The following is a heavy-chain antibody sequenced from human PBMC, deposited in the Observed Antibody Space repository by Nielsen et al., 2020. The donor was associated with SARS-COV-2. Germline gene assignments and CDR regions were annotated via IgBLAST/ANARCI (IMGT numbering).Heavy chain of an antibody. J-gene: IGHJ6*02. CDR3: ARGTRAVGMDV. V-gene: IGHV3-13*04. CDR2: IGTAGDT. CDR1: GFTFSSYD. D-gene: IGHD2-2*01. Sequence: GGSLRLSCAASGFTFSSYDMHWVRQATGKGLEWVSAIGTAGDTYYPGSVKGRFTISRENAKNSLYLQLNSLRAGDTAVYDCARGTRAVGMDVWGQGTTVTVSS.